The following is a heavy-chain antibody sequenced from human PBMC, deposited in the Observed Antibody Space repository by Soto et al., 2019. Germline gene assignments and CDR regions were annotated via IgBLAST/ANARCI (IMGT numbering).Heavy chain of an antibody. CDR1: GFAFSSYA. CDR2: ISGSGGTT. Sequence: EVQLLESGGDLVQPGGSLRLSCVASGFAFSSYAMNWVRQAPGKGLEWVSYISGSGGTTYYADSVKGRFTISRDSSKNTLYLQMNSLRAEDTAVYYCAKGHRVAGVPYYFDYWGQGTLVTVSS. J-gene: IGHJ4*02. CDR3: AKGHRVAGVPYYFDY. D-gene: IGHD6-19*01. V-gene: IGHV3-23*01.